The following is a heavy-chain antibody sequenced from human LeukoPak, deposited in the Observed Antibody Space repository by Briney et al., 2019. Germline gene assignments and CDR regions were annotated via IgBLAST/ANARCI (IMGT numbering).Heavy chain of an antibody. CDR2: IHSDGSST. Sequence: GGSLRLSCAASGFTFRNYWMHWVRQPPGRGLVWVSRIHSDGSSTTYADSVKDRFTSSRDNAKSTLYLQMNSLRAEDTAVYYCALWSGSYLRFDPWGQGTLVTVSS. CDR3: ALWSGSYLRFDP. J-gene: IGHJ5*02. V-gene: IGHV3-74*01. CDR1: GFTFRNYW. D-gene: IGHD3-3*01.